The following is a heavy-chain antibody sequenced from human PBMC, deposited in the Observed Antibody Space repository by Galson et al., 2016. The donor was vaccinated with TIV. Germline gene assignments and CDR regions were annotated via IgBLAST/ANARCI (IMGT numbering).Heavy chain of an antibody. CDR3: ARHDSSAFSNWYFNL. Sequence: QSGAEVKKPGESLKISCKCSGFSFTSYWIAWVRQMPGKGLEWMGLIYPDDSNTTYSPSFQGQVTISVDKSITTAYLQWSSLKASDTAMYYCARHDSSAFSNWYFNLWGRGTLVTVSS. V-gene: IGHV5-51*01. D-gene: IGHD3-22*01. J-gene: IGHJ2*01. CDR1: GFSFTSYW. CDR2: IYPDDSNT.